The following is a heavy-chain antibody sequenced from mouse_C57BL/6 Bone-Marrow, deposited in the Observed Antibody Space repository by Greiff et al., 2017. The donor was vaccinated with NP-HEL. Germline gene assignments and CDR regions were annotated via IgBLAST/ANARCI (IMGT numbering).Heavy chain of an antibody. CDR3: ARLEVTDY. V-gene: IGHV5-6*01. CDR1: GFTFSSYG. D-gene: IGHD2-2*01. Sequence: EVQLVESGGDLVKPGGSLKLSCAASGFTFSSYGMSWVRQTPDKRLDWVATISSGGSYTYYPDSVKGRFTISRDNAKNTLYLQMSSLKSEDTAMYYCARLEVTDYWGQGTTLTVSS. CDR2: ISSGGSYT. J-gene: IGHJ2*01.